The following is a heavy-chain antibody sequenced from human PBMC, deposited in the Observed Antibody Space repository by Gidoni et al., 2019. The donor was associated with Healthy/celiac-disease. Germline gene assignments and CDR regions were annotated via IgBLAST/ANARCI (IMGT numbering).Heavy chain of an antibody. CDR3: ARDRANYDILTGFSYYYYMDV. V-gene: IGHV3-11*01. Sequence: QVQLVESGGGLVKPGGSLRLSCAASGFTFSDYYMSWIRQAQGKGLEWVSYISSSGSTIYYADSVKGRFTISRDNAKNSLYLQMNSLRAEDTAVYYCARDRANYDILTGFSYYYYMDVWGKGTTVTVSS. CDR1: GFTFSDYY. CDR2: ISSSGSTI. J-gene: IGHJ6*03. D-gene: IGHD3-9*01.